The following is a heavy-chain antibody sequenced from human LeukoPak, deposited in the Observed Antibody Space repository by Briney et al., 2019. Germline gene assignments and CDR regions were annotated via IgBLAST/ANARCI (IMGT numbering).Heavy chain of an antibody. CDR3: AKDRVVRGQLWYRIYFQH. D-gene: IGHD5-18*01. CDR2: ISHDGSNK. V-gene: IGHV3-30*18. J-gene: IGHJ1*01. Sequence: PGGSLRLSCAASGFTFSSYGMHWVRQAPGKGLEWVAVISHDGSNKYYADSVKGRFTISRDNSKNTLYLQMNSLRAEDTAVYYCAKDRVVRGQLWYRIYFQHWGQGTLVTVSS. CDR1: GFTFSSYG.